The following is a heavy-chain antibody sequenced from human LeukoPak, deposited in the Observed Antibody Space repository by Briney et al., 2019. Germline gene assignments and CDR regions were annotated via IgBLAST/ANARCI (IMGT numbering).Heavy chain of an antibody. V-gene: IGHV1-69*13. CDR2: IIPIFGTA. CDR3: ARAQLEYSSSSADY. CDR1: GGTFISYA. Sequence: GASVKVSCKASGGTFISYAISWVRQAPGQGLEWMGGIIPIFGTANYAQKFQGRVTITADESTSTAYMELSSLRSEDTAVYYCARAQLEYSSSSADYWGQGTLVTVSS. J-gene: IGHJ4*02. D-gene: IGHD6-6*01.